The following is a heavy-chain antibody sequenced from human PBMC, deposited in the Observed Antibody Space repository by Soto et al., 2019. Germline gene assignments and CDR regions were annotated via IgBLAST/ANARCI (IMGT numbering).Heavy chain of an antibody. CDR3: ARASCGGNCTSCSQLPYYYYYGMDV. CDR1: GGTFSSYA. Sequence: QVQLVQSGAEVKKPGSSVKVSCKASGGTFSSYAISWVRQAPGQGLEWMGGIIPIFGTANYAQKFQGRVTITADESTNTAYMELSSLRSEDTAVYYCARASCGGNCTSCSQLPYYYYYGMDVWGQGTTVTVSS. V-gene: IGHV1-69*01. J-gene: IGHJ6*02. D-gene: IGHD2-2*01. CDR2: IIPIFGTA.